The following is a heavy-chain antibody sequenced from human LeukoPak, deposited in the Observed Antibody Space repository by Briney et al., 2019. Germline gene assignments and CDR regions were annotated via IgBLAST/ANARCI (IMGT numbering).Heavy chain of an antibody. CDR3: ASAYYYDSSGPLRLVRYYFDY. Sequence: SVTVSCKASGGTFSSYAISWVRQAPGQGLEWMGGIIPIFGTANYAQKFQGRVTITADESTSTAYMELSSLRSEDTAVYYCASAYYYDSSGPLRLVRYYFDYWGQGTLVTVSS. CDR2: IIPIFGTA. CDR1: GGTFSSYA. D-gene: IGHD3-22*01. J-gene: IGHJ4*02. V-gene: IGHV1-69*13.